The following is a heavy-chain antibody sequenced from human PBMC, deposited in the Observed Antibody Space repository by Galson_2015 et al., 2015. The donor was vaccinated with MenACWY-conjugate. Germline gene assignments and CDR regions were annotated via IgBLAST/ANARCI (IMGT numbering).Heavy chain of an antibody. CDR1: GFTLSSYW. D-gene: IGHD6-13*01. J-gene: IGHJ4*02. Sequence: SLRLSCAASGFTLSSYWMHWVRQVPGKGLEWVAVTSYDGSKKYYADSVKGRFTISRDNSKNTLYLQMNSLRDEDTAVYFCARDQQGYNSSLYRSFDYWGQGTLVTVSS. CDR2: TSYDGSKK. V-gene: IGHV3-30*03. CDR3: ARDQQGYNSSLYRSFDY.